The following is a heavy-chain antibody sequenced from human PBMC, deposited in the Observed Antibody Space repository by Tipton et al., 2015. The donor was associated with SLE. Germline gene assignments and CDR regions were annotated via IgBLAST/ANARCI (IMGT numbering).Heavy chain of an antibody. D-gene: IGHD2-2*01. Sequence: TLSLTCTVSGYSISSGYYWGWIRQPPGKGLEWIGSIYHSGSTYYNPSLKSRVTISVDTSKNQFSLKLSSVTAADTAVYYCAREDCSSATCYYDYWGQGTLVTVSS. V-gene: IGHV4-38-2*02. CDR3: AREDCSSATCYYDY. CDR2: IYHSGST. J-gene: IGHJ4*02. CDR1: GYSISSGYY.